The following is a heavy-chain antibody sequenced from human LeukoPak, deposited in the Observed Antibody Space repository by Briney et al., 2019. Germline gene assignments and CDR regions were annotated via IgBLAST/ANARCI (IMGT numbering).Heavy chain of an antibody. V-gene: IGHV1-18*01. CDR2: ISAYNGNT. CDR1: GYTFTSYG. Sequence: GASVKVSCKASGYTFTSYGISWVRQAPGQGLEWMGWISAYNGNTNYAQKFQGRVTMTRDTSTSTVYMELSSLRSEDTAVYYCARGPIVVVTAIFDPWGQGTLVTVSS. CDR3: ARGPIVVVTAIFDP. J-gene: IGHJ5*02. D-gene: IGHD2-21*02.